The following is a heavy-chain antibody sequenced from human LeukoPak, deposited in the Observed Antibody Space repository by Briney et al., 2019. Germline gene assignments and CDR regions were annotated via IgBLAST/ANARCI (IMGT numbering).Heavy chain of an antibody. CDR3: ARVYYDYVWGSYRYCNFDY. V-gene: IGHV3-7*04. D-gene: IGHD3-16*02. CDR2: IKQDGSKK. CDR1: GFTFSSYW. Sequence: GSLRLSCAASGFTFSSYWMSWVRQAPGKGLEWVANIKQDGSKKYYVDSVKGRFTISRDNAKNSLYLQMNSLRAEDTAVYYCARVYYDYVWGSYRYCNFDYWGQGTLVTVSS. J-gene: IGHJ4*02.